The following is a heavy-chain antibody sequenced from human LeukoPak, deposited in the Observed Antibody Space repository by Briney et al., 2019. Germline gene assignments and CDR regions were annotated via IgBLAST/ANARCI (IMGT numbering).Heavy chain of an antibody. CDR2: ISNSSSFR. CDR1: GFNFSSYS. D-gene: IGHD2-15*01. V-gene: IGHV3-21*01. J-gene: IGHJ4*02. CDR3: ARDRSGDY. Sequence: PGGSLRLSCAASGFNFSSYSMNWVRQAPAKGLEWVSSISNSSSFRYYADSVKGRFTISRDNAKNSLYLQMNSLRAEDTAVYYCARDRSGDYWGQGTLVTVSS.